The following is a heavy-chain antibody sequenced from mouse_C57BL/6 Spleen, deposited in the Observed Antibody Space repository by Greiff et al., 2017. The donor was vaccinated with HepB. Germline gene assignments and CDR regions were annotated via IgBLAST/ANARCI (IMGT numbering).Heavy chain of an antibody. Sequence: VHLVESGPGLVAPSQSLSITCTVSGFSLTSYGVDWVRQSPGKGLEWLGVIWGVGSTNYNSALKSRLSISKDNSKSQVFLKMNSLQTDDTAMYYCARGYGYDGGFAYWGQGTLVTVSA. CDR2: IWGVGST. D-gene: IGHD2-2*01. CDR3: ARGYGYDGGFAY. J-gene: IGHJ3*01. CDR1: GFSLTSYG. V-gene: IGHV2-6*01.